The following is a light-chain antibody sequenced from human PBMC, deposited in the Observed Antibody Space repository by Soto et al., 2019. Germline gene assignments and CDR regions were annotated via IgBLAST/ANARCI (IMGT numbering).Light chain of an antibody. CDR2: DVY. V-gene: IGLV2-14*03. Sequence: QSVLTQPASVSGSPGQSITISCTGTSSDVDAYDYVSWYQQHPGKAPKLMIYDVYARPSGVSHRFSGSKSGNTASLTISGLQSDDEADYYCSSYTNTMSYVFGTGTKGTVL. CDR3: SSYTNTMSYV. CDR1: SSDVDAYDY. J-gene: IGLJ1*01.